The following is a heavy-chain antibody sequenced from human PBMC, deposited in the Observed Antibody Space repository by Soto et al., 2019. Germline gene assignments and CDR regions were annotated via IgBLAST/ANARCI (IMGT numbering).Heavy chain of an antibody. D-gene: IGHD5-18*01. CDR1: GYTFTSYG. V-gene: IGHV1-18*04. CDR3: ARDQVAKWAPGSAMVNYYYGMDT. J-gene: IGHJ6*02. CDR2: ISVDDGDT. Sequence: RASVKVSCKASGYTFTSYGISWLRQAPGQGLEWMGWISVDDGDTNYAQNFQGRVTMSTDTSTSTAYMEMRSLRSDDTAVYYCARDQVAKWAPGSAMVNYYYGMDTWGQGTTVTVSS.